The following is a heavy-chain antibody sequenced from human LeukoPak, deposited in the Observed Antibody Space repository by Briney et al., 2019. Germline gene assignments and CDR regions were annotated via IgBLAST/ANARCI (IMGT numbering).Heavy chain of an antibody. CDR3: ARGVRQLASVDAFDI. CDR1: GYTFTGYY. D-gene: IGHD6-13*01. V-gene: IGHV1-2*04. Sequence: GASVKVSCKASGYTFTGYYMHWVRQAPGQGLEWMGWINPNSGGTNYAQKFQGWVTMTRDTSISTAYMELSRLRSDDTAVYYCARGVRQLASVDAFDIWGQGTMVTVSS. J-gene: IGHJ3*02. CDR2: INPNSGGT.